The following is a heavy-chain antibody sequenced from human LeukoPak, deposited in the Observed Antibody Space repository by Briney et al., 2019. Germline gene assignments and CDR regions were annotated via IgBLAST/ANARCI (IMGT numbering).Heavy chain of an antibody. D-gene: IGHD3-10*01. CDR2: SGST. V-gene: IGHV4-59*01. Sequence: SGSTNYNPALKSRVTTSVDTSKNQFSLRLRSVTAADTAVYYCARASFYGSESYYMFDFWGLGTLVTVSS. CDR3: ARASFYGSESYYMFDF. J-gene: IGHJ4*02.